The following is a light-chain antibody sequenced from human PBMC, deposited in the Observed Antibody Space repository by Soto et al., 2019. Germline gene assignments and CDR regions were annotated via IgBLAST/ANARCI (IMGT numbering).Light chain of an antibody. CDR2: GVS. CDR3: QQRTNSPPWT. J-gene: IGKJ1*01. CDR1: QNISTY. V-gene: IGKV3-11*01. Sequence: EIVLTQSPATLSLSQGEGASLSCRASQNISTYLAWYQQRPGQVPRLLIYGVSKMAPVSPARFSGSGSGTAFTLTVRGLETADFAPYYGQQRTNSPPWTFGKGSMV.